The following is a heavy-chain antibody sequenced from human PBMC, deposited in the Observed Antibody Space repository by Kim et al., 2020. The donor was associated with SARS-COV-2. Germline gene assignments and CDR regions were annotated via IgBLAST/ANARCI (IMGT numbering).Heavy chain of an antibody. CDR3: AKGTQPENDFWSGYYPNPWGLYYYYGMDV. D-gene: IGHD3-3*01. CDR2: ISYDGSNK. V-gene: IGHV3-30*18. Sequence: GGSLRLSCAVSGFTFSSYGMHWVRQAPGKGLEWVAVISYDGSNKYYADSVKGRFTISRDNSKNTLYLQMNSLRAEDTAVYYCAKGTQPENDFWSGYYPNPWGLYYYYGMDVWGQGTTVTVSS. J-gene: IGHJ6*02. CDR1: GFTFSSYG.